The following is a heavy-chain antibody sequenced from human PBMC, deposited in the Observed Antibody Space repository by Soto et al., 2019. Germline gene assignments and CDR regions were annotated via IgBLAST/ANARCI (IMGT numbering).Heavy chain of an antibody. D-gene: IGHD1-7*01. CDR2: IYPGDSDT. V-gene: IGHV5-51*01. J-gene: IGHJ6*03. CDR1: GYSFTSYW. CDR3: AKAPGTPWLYYSYMAF. Sequence: GESLKISCKGSGYSFTSYWIGWVRQMPGKGLEWMGIIYPGDSDTRYSPSFQGQVTISADKSISTAYLQMNSLRAEDTAVYYCAKAPGTPWLYYSYMAFWAKGTTVPVSS.